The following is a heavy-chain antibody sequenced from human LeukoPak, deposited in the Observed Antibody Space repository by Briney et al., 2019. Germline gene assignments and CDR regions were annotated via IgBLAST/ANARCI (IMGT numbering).Heavy chain of an antibody. CDR2: INPSGGST. Sequence: ASVKVSCKASGYTFTSYYMHWVRQAPGQGLEWMGIINPSGGSTSYAQKFQGRVTMTRDTSTNTVYMELSSLRSEDTAVYYCARDLPDMVMTGYRYYYYYGMDVWGKGTTVTVSS. J-gene: IGHJ6*04. D-gene: IGHD3-9*01. V-gene: IGHV1-46*01. CDR1: GYTFTSYY. CDR3: ARDLPDMVMTGYRYYYYYGMDV.